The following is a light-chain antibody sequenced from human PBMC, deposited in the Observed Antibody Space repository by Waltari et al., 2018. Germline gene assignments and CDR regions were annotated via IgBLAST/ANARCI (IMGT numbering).Light chain of an antibody. Sequence: QSALTQPASVSGSPGQSLTISCTGTSSDVGKYNLVSWYQQHPGKVPKVMIYEVTKRPSGVSNRFAASKSGNTASLTLSALQAEDEADYYCCSYAGSGIVIFGGGTKLTVL. V-gene: IGLV2-23*02. CDR3: CSYAGSGIVI. J-gene: IGLJ2*01. CDR2: EVT. CDR1: SSDVGKYNL.